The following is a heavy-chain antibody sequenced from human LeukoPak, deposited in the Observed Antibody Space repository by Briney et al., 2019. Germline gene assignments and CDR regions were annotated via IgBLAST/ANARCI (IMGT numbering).Heavy chain of an antibody. CDR1: GFTFDDYA. CDR3: AKDRYFSLSGGMDV. V-gene: IGHV3-43*02. J-gene: IGHJ6*02. D-gene: IGHD3-9*01. Sequence: GGSLRLSCAASGFTFDDYAMHWVRQAPGKGLEWVSLISGDGGRTYYADSVKGRFTISRDNSRNSLFLQMSSLRTKDTALYYCAKDRYFSLSGGMDVWGQGTTVTVSS. CDR2: ISGDGGRT.